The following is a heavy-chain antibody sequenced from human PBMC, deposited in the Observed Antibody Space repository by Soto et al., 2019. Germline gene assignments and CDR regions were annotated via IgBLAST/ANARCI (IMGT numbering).Heavy chain of an antibody. V-gene: IGHV3-30-3*01. CDR3: ARSDYYDSSGYYYPIDY. CDR2: ISYDGSNK. D-gene: IGHD3-22*01. J-gene: IGHJ4*02. CDR1: GFTFSSYA. Sequence: PGGSLRLSCAASGFTFSSYAMHWVRQAPGKGLEWVAVISYDGSNKYYADSVKGRFTISRDNSKNTLYLQMNSLRAEDTAVYYCARSDYYDSSGYYYPIDYWGQGTLVTVS.